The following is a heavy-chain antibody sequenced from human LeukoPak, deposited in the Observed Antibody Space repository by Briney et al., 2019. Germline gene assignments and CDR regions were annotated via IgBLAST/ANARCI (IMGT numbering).Heavy chain of an antibody. CDR2: IYYSGST. Sequence: KASGTLSLTCSVSGGSIRSYYWSWIRQPPGKGLEYIGYIYYSGSTNYNPSLKSRVTISVDTSKNQFSLKLSSVTAADTAVYYCARTEESGYSYGYFGYYYYMDVWGKGTTVTVSS. V-gene: IGHV4-59*01. CDR1: GGSIRSYY. J-gene: IGHJ6*03. D-gene: IGHD5-18*01. CDR3: ARTEESGYSYGYFGYYYYMDV.